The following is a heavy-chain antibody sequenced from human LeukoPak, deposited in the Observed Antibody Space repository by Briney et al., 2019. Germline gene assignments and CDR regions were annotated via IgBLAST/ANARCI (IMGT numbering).Heavy chain of an antibody. CDR1: GYTFTSYD. Sequence: ASAKVSCKASGYTFTSYDINWVRQATGQGLEWMGWMNPNSGNTGYAQKFQGRVTMTRNTSISTAYMELSGLRSEDTAVYYCARGNPYYDFWSGYYQYYFDYWGQGTLVTVSS. J-gene: IGHJ4*02. D-gene: IGHD3-3*01. V-gene: IGHV1-8*01. CDR3: ARGNPYYDFWSGYYQYYFDY. CDR2: MNPNSGNT.